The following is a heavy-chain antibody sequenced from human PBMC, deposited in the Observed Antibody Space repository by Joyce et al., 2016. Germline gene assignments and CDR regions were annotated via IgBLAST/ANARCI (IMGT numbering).Heavy chain of an antibody. Sequence: EVQLVQSGAVVKKPGESLRISCQGSGYSFTPNWSGWVRQMPGKGLEWMGIIYPGDCDTRYSPSFQGQVTNSADWSTRTAYLQGSSLKASDTGMYYCASRGADTSGYYFDSWGRGTLVTVSS. D-gene: IGHD3-22*01. V-gene: IGHV5-51*01. CDR2: IYPGDCDT. CDR3: ASRGADTSGYYFDS. CDR1: GYSFTPNW. J-gene: IGHJ4*02.